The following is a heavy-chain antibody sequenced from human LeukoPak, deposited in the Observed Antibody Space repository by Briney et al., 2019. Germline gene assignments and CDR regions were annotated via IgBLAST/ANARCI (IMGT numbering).Heavy chain of an antibody. V-gene: IGHV3-21*05. D-gene: IGHD2-15*01. J-gene: IGHJ5*02. Sequence: GGSLRLSCAASGFTVSSNYMSWVRQAPGKGLEWVSYISSSGSYIYYADSVKGRFTISRDNARNSLYLQMNTLRAEDTAVYSCARGADGVSSNSRGWFDPWGQGTLVTVSS. CDR2: ISSSGSYI. CDR1: GFTVSSNY. CDR3: ARGADGVSSNSRGWFDP.